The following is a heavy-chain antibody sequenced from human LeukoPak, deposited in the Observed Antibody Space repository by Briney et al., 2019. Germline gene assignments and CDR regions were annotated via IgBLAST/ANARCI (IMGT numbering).Heavy chain of an antibody. Sequence: GGSLRLSCVASGFSFRNYAMSWVRQAPGKGLQWVSQISGTGGATWYAGFARDRFTISRDNSKKTLYPQMSGLRVEDTAMYYCVKDPRDTYGTNWFVSWGQGTLLIVSS. J-gene: IGHJ5*01. D-gene: IGHD2-21*01. CDR2: ISGTGGAT. CDR3: VKDPRDTYGTNWFVS. CDR1: GFSFRNYA. V-gene: IGHV3-23*01.